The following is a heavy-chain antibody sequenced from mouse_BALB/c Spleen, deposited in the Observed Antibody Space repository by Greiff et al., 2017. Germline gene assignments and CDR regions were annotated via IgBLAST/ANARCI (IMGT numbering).Heavy chain of an antibody. V-gene: IGHV5-9-4*01. CDR2: ISSGGSYT. J-gene: IGHJ2*01. CDR1: GFTFSSYA. CDR3: AWYYYYGRYYFDY. D-gene: IGHD1-1*01. Sequence: EVKVVESGGGLVKPGGSVKLSCAASGFTFSSYAMSWVRQSPEKRLEWVAEISSGGSYTYYPDTVTGRFTISRDNATNTLYLEMSSLRSEDTAMYSCAWYYYYGRYYFDYWGQGTTLTVSS.